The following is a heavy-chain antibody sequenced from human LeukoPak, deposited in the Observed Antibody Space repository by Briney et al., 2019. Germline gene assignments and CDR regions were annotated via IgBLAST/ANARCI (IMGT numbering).Heavy chain of an antibody. Sequence: ASVKVSCKASGYTFTGYYMHWVRQATGQGLEWMGWMNPNSGNTGYTQKFQGRVTVTRNTSISTAYMELSSLRSEDTAVYYCARTAGRWLPKNPFDYWGQGALVTVSS. D-gene: IGHD5-24*01. CDR3: ARTAGRWLPKNPFDY. V-gene: IGHV1-8*02. CDR2: MNPNSGNT. CDR1: GYTFTGYY. J-gene: IGHJ4*02.